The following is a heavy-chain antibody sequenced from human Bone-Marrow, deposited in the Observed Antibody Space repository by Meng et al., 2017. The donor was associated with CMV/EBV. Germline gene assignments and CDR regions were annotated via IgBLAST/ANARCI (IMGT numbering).Heavy chain of an antibody. CDR3: ARSRGPAAPDY. CDR2: ISSRSHI. CDR1: GFIFSSYD. V-gene: IGHV3-21*04. D-gene: IGHD2-2*01. Sequence: GESLKISCAGSGFIFSSYDMSWVRQAPGKGLEWVSGISSRSHIYYADSVKGRFTISRDNAKNSLHLQMNSLRAEDTAVYYCARSRGPAAPDYRGQGTLVTVSS. J-gene: IGHJ4*02.